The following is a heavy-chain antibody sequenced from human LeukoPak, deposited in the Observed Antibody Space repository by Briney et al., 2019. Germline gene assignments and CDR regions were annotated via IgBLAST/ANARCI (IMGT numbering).Heavy chain of an antibody. CDR2: IASDGGAK. D-gene: IGHD6-19*01. CDR1: GFTFSRFG. Sequence: GGSLRLSCAASGFTFSRFGMHWVRQAPGKGLEWVSVIASDGGAKFYADSVKGRFTLSRDNPKNMFFLQMNLLTVEDTAIYYCAREATWGQWYFDHWGQGTPVTVSS. V-gene: IGHV3-30*03. J-gene: IGHJ4*02. CDR3: AREATWGQWYFDH.